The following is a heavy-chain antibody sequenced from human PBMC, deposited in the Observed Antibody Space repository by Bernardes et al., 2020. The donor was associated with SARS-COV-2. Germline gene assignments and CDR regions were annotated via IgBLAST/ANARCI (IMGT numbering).Heavy chain of an antibody. CDR1: GGTFSSYA. Sequence: SVKVSCKASGGTFSSYAISWVRQAPGQGLEWMGGIIPIFGTANYAQKFQGRVTITADESTSTAYMELSSLRSEDTAVYYCAKDGAPAVRGIMLNAYYFDYWGQGTLVTVSS. V-gene: IGHV1-69*13. J-gene: IGHJ4*02. D-gene: IGHD3-10*02. CDR2: IIPIFGTA. CDR3: AKDGAPAVRGIMLNAYYFDY.